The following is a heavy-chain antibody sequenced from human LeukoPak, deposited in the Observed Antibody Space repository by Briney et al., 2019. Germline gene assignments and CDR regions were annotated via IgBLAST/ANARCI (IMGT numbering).Heavy chain of an antibody. CDR2: IYYSGST. CDR1: GGFISSGGYY. D-gene: IGHD1-26*01. J-gene: IGHJ4*02. V-gene: IGHV4-31*03. CDR3: ARGGDGPSIVGATMAFFDY. Sequence: PSETLSLTCTVSGGFISSGGYYWSWIRQHPGKGLEWIGYIYYSGSTYYNPSLKSRVTISVDTSKNQFSLKLSSVTAADTAVYYCARGGDGPSIVGATMAFFDYWGQGTLVTVSS.